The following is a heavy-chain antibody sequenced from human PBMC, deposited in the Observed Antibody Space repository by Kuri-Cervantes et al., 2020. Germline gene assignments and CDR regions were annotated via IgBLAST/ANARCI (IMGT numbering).Heavy chain of an antibody. CDR1: GGSISSSSYY. D-gene: IGHD3-10*01. CDR3: ARDPYVSGNDY. Sequence: ESLKISCTVSGGSISSSSYYWGWIRQPPGKGLEWIGSIYYSGSTYYNPSLKSRVTISVDTSKNQFSLKLSSVTAADTAVYYCARDPYVSGNDYWGQGTLVTVSS. V-gene: IGHV4-39*07. J-gene: IGHJ4*02. CDR2: IYYSGST.